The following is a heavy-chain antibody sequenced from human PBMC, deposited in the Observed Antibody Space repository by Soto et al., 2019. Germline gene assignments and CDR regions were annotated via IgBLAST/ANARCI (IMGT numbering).Heavy chain of an antibody. Sequence: QVQLVESGGGVVQPGRSLRLSCAASGFMFTNHGMHWVRQAPGKGLEWVAVIWSDGNKRYYADSVKGRFTVSRDTSNNTLDLQMNNLGAEATCMYYGVRVNNWSDDAADHWGQATLGTVSS. V-gene: IGHV3-33*01. CDR2: IWSDGNKR. J-gene: IGHJ4*02. CDR3: VRVNNWSDDAADH. D-gene: IGHD1-1*01. CDR1: GFMFTNHG.